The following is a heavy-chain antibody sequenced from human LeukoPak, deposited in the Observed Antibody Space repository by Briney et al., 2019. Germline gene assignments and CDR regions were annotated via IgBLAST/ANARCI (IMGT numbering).Heavy chain of an antibody. V-gene: IGHV4-30-4*08. D-gene: IGHD5-24*01. CDR2: IYYSGST. Sequence: PSETLSLTCTVSGGSISSGDYYWSWIRQPPGKGLEWIGYIYYSGSTYYNLSLKSRVTISVDTSKNQFSLKLSSVTAADTAVYYCARGLGGGYTYFDYWGQGTLVTVSS. J-gene: IGHJ4*02. CDR3: ARGLGGGYTYFDY. CDR1: GGSISSGDYY.